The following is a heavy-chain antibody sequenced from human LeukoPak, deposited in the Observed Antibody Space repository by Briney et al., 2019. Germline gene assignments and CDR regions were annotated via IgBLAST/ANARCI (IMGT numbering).Heavy chain of an antibody. CDR2: IIPIFGTA. J-gene: IGHJ4*02. CDR1: GGTFSSYA. D-gene: IGHD3-16*01. Sequence: SVTVSCTASGGTFSSYAISWVRQAPGQGLEWMGGIIPIFGTANYAQKFQGRVTITTDESTSTAYMELSSLRSEDTAVYYCARGLHGPVDYWGQGTLVTVSS. V-gene: IGHV1-69*05. CDR3: ARGLHGPVDY.